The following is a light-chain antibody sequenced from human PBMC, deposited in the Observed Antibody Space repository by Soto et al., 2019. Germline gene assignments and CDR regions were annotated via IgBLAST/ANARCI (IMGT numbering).Light chain of an antibody. J-gene: IGLJ1*01. Sequence: QSVLTQPASVSWSPGQSITISCTGTSSDVGSYNLVSWYQQHPGKAHKLMIYEVSKRPSGVSNRFSGSKSGNTASLTISGLQAEDEADYYCCSYAGSSTQVFGTGTKVTVL. CDR1: SSDVGSYNL. CDR2: EVS. CDR3: CSYAGSSTQV. V-gene: IGLV2-23*02.